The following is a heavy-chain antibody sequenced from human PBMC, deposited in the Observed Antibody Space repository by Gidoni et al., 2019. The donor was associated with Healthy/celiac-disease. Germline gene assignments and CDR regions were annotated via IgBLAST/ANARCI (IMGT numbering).Heavy chain of an antibody. CDR2: ISSSSRYR. V-gene: IGHV3-21*01. CDR1: GFHFNSYN. J-gene: IGHJ4*02. Sequence: EVQLVESGGGLVKPGGSLRLSCAASGFHFNSYNMNWVRQAPGKGLEWVSSISSSSRYRYYADLVKGRFTISRDNAKNSLHLQMNSLRAEDTALYYCARTPPIAVAGTPFFDYWGQGTLVTVSS. CDR3: ARTPPIAVAGTPFFDY. D-gene: IGHD6-19*01.